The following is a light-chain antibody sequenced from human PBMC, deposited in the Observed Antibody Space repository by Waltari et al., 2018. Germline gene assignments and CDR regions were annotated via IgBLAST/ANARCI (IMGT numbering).Light chain of an antibody. V-gene: IGLV1-47*01. CDR3: ASWGDGLSGPSVV. CDR1: SSTLGPNY. CDR2: RND. Sequence: QSVLTQPPSASGTPGQRVTTPCSGSSSTLGPNYISWYQQLPGTAPKLLIFRNDQRPSGVPDRFSASKSGTSASLAISGLRSEDEADYYCASWGDGLSGPSVVFGGGTKLTVL. J-gene: IGLJ2*01.